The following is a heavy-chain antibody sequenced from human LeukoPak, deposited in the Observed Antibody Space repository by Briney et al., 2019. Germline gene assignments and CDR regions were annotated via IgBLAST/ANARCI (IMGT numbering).Heavy chain of an antibody. D-gene: IGHD3-22*01. CDR2: ISYDGSNK. J-gene: IGHJ4*02. Sequence: GGSLRLSCAASGFTVSSNYMSWVRQAPGKGLEWVAVISYDGSNKYYADSVKGRFTISRDNSKNTLYLQMNSLRAEDTAVYYCAKGRGYYYDWGQGTLVTVSS. V-gene: IGHV3-30*18. CDR3: AKGRGYYYD. CDR1: GFTVSSNY.